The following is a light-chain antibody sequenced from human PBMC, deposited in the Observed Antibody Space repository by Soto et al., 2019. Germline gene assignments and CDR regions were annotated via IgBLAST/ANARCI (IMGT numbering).Light chain of an antibody. V-gene: IGKV2D-29*02. Sequence: DVVMTPPPLSLSVAPGQPASISCKSSQSLLHITGETFLFWYLQKPGQSPQLLIYEVSTRVSGVPDRFSGSGSGTDFTLTISSLQPEDVAAYYCQKYNSAPLTFRGGTKVDIK. J-gene: IGKJ4*01. CDR3: QKYNSAPLT. CDR2: EVS. CDR1: QSLLHITGETF.